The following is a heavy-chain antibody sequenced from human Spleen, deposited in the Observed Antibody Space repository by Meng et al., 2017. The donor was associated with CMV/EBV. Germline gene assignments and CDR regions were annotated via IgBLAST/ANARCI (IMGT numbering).Heavy chain of an antibody. CDR1: GFTFSYYS. D-gene: IGHD1-26*01. CDR3: AKDSGSPEYYFDY. J-gene: IGHJ4*02. Sequence: GESLKISCAASGFTFSYYSMHWVRQAPGKGLEWVAFIRYDGSNKYYADSVKGRFTISRDNSKNTLYLQMNSLRAEDTAVYYCAKDSGSPEYYFDYWGQGTLVTVSS. V-gene: IGHV3-30*02. CDR2: IRYDGSNK.